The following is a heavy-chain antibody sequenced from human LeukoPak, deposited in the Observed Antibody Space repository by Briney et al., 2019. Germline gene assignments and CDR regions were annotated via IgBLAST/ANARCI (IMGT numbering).Heavy chain of an antibody. J-gene: IGHJ4*02. CDR3: AKARALHDYGDLYYFDY. D-gene: IGHD4-17*01. Sequence: PGGSLRLSRAASGFTFSSYAMSWVRQAPGKGLEWVSAISGSGGSTYYADSVKGRFTISRDNSKNTLYLQMNSLRAEDTAVYYCAKARALHDYGDLYYFDYWGQGTLVTVSS. CDR2: ISGSGGST. V-gene: IGHV3-23*01. CDR1: GFTFSSYA.